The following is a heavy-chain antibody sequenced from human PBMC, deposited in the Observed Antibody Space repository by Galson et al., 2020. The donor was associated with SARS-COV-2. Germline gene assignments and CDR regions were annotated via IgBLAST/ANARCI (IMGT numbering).Heavy chain of an antibody. D-gene: IGHD6-13*01. Sequence: ASVKVSCKASGYTFTGYYMHWVRQAPGPGLEWMGWINPNSGGTNYAQKFQGRVTMTRDTSISTAYMELSRLRSDDTAVYYCARDPSSSWYCWFDPWGQGTLVTVSS. J-gene: IGHJ5*02. CDR3: ARDPSSSWYCWFDP. V-gene: IGHV1-2*02. CDR2: INPNSGGT. CDR1: GYTFTGYY.